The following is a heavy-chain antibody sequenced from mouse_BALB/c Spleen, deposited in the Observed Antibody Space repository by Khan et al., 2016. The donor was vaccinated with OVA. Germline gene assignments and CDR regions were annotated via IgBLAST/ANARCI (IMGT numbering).Heavy chain of an antibody. V-gene: IGHV1S34*01. CDR2: ISCYNGVI. Sequence: LVKTGASVKISCKASGYSLTGYYMHWVKQSHGKSLEWIGYISCYNGVISYNQKFKGKATFTVDTSSSTAYMQFNSLTSEDSAVYYYARGEYYGSSSFAYWGQGTLVTGSA. J-gene: IGHJ3*01. CDR3: ARGEYYGSSSFAY. CDR1: GYSLTGYY. D-gene: IGHD1-1*01.